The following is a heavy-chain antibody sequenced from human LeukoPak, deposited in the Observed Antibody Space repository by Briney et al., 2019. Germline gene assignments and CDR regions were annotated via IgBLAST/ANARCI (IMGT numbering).Heavy chain of an antibody. D-gene: IGHD6-13*01. CDR1: GYSFTSYW. CDR2: IDPSDSYT. J-gene: IGHJ4*02. V-gene: IGHV5-10-1*01. Sequence: GESLKISCKGSGYSFTSYWISWVRQMPGKGLGGMGRIDPSDSYTNYSPSFQGHVTISAENSISTAYLQWSSLKASDTAMYYCARHVSSSNVDWGKGTLVTVSS. CDR3: ARHVSSSNVD.